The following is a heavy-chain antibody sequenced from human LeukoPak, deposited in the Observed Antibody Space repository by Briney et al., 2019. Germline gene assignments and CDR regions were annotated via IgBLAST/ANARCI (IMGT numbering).Heavy chain of an antibody. CDR3: AQSLGASTWFGNWFDP. J-gene: IGHJ5*02. CDR1: GGSISRSSSF. V-gene: IGHV4-39*01. D-gene: IGHD3-10*01. CDR2: IYYSGTS. Sequence: SETLSLTCTVSGGSISRSSSFWDWIRQSPGKGLEWIGSIYYSGTSYYNPSLKSRVTISVDTPKSQFSLKLSSVTAADTAVYYCAQSLGASTWFGNWFDPWGQGTLVTVSS.